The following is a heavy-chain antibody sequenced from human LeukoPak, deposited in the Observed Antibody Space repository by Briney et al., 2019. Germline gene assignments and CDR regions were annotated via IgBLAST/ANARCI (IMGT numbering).Heavy chain of an antibody. CDR1: GYTFTSYY. Sequence: ASVKGSRKASGYTFTSYYMHWVRQAPGQGLEWMGIINPSGGSTSYAQKFQGRVTMTRDMSTSTVYMELSSLRSEDTAVYYCARDHTRSGWYGVEEEKDYWGQGTLVTVSS. J-gene: IGHJ4*02. D-gene: IGHD6-19*01. CDR2: INPSGGST. V-gene: IGHV1-46*01. CDR3: ARDHTRSGWYGVEEEKDY.